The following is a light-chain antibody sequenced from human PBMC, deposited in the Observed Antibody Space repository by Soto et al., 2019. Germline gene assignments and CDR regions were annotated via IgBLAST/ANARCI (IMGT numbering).Light chain of an antibody. CDR3: CSYSTATPLRGV. CDR1: SSDIGNYNY. Sequence: QSVLTQPASVSGSPGQSITISCTGTSSDIGNYNYVSWYQQYPGEAPKLMIYEVSNRPSGVSNRFSGSKSGNTASLTISRLRSEDEADYYCCSYSTATPLRGVFGGGTKLTVL. CDR2: EVS. V-gene: IGLV2-14*01. J-gene: IGLJ2*01.